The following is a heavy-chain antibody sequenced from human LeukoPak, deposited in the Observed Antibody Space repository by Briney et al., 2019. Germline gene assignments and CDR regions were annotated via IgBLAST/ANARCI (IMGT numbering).Heavy chain of an antibody. CDR2: IIPILGIA. D-gene: IGHD2-15*01. J-gene: IGHJ4*02. CDR3: ARELYLGYCSGGSCYPEYFDY. CDR1: GGTFSSYA. Sequence: GASVKVSCKASGGTFSSYAISWVRQAPGQGLEWMGRIIPILGIANYAQKFQGRVTITADKSTSTAYMELSSLRSEDTAVYYCARELYLGYCSGGSCYPEYFDYWGQGTLVTVSS. V-gene: IGHV1-69*04.